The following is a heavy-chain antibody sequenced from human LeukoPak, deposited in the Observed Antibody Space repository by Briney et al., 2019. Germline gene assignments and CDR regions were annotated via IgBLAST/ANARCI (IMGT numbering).Heavy chain of an antibody. CDR1: GFSFSRHW. J-gene: IGHJ5*02. D-gene: IGHD3-16*01. Sequence: PGGSLRLSCAASGFSFSRHWMSWVRQAPGKGLEWVASIRQNGNEKYYVDSVKGRFIISRDNAENSAPLQMNSLRDEYTAIYYCARLLGESTIYDLWGQGTLVTVSS. CDR3: ARLLGESTIYDL. V-gene: IGHV3-7*01. CDR2: IRQNGNEK.